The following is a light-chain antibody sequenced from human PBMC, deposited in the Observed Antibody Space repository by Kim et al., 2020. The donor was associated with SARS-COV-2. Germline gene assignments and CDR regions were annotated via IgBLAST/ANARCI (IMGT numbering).Light chain of an antibody. CDR2: QDT. V-gene: IGLV3-1*01. CDR1: KLGDKY. CDR3: QAWHSSTVV. Sequence: VSPGKTASITCSGDKLGDKYACWYQQKPGQSPVLVIYQDTKRPSGIPERFSGSNSGNTATLTISETQAMDEADYYCQAWHSSTVVFGGGTQLTVL. J-gene: IGLJ2*01.